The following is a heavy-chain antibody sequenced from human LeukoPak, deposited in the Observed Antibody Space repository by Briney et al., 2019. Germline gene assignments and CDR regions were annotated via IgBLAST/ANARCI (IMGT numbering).Heavy chain of an antibody. CDR3: ARGGYYYDTSGYYPTLER. CDR2: IYYSGST. V-gene: IGHV4-39*07. D-gene: IGHD3-22*01. Sequence: SETLSLTCTVSGVSISSSTFYWGWIRQPPGKGLEWIGTIYYSGSTFYNPSLKSRVTVSVDTSKNQFSLMLTSVTAADTAVYYCARGGYYYDTSGYYPTLERWGQGTLVPVSP. J-gene: IGHJ4*02. CDR1: GVSISSSTFY.